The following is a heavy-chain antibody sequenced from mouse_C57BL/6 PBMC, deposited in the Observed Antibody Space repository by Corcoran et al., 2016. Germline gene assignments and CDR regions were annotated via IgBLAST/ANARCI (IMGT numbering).Heavy chain of an antibody. CDR1: GYTFTDYY. CDR2: INPNNGGT. D-gene: IGHD1-1*01. CDR3: ARFGESDYGSLDY. J-gene: IGHJ2*01. Sequence: VQLQQSGPELVKPGASVKISCKASGYTFTDYYMNWVKQSHGKSLEWIGDINPNNGGTSYNQKFKGKATLTVDKSSSTAYMELRSLTSEDSAVYYCARFGESDYGSLDYWGQGTTLTVSS. V-gene: IGHV1-26*01.